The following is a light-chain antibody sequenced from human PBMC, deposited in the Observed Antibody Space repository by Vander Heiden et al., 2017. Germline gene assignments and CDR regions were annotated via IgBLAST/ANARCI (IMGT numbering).Light chain of an antibody. Sequence: VTITCRASQGIRNDLGWYQQKPGKAPKRLIYAESSLQSGVPSRFSGSGSGTEFTLTISSLHPEDFATYYCRQQNTYPITFGQGTRLEIK. V-gene: IGKV1-17*01. J-gene: IGKJ5*01. CDR3: RQQNTYPIT. CDR2: AES. CDR1: QGIRND.